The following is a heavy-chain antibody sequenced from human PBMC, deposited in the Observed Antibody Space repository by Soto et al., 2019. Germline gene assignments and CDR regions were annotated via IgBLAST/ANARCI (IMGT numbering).Heavy chain of an antibody. Sequence: QEHLVESGGGVVQPGRSLRLSCAASRFNFNIYAMHWVRQAPSKGLEWVALISKDGSTKYDADSVKGRFTISRDNAKNTLFLQMDSLRPDDTAVYYCARVTKEKWLVKWFDPWGQGTLVTVSS. CDR3: ARVTKEKWLVKWFDP. CDR2: ISKDGSTK. J-gene: IGHJ5*02. CDR1: RFNFNIYA. V-gene: IGHV3-30-3*01. D-gene: IGHD6-19*01.